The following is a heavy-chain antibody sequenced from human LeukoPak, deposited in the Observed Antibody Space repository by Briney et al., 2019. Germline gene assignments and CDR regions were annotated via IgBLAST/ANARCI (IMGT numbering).Heavy chain of an antibody. CDR2: IYHSGST. J-gene: IGHJ4*02. CDR1: GGSISSGGYS. D-gene: IGHD3-10*01. V-gene: IGHV4-30-2*01. CDR3: ARGPLYYYGSGSYLDY. Sequence: SETLSLTCAVSGGSISSGGYSWSWIRQPPGKGLEWIGYIYHSGSTYYNPSLKSRVTISVDTSKNQFSLKLSSVTAADTAVYYCARGPLYYYGSGSYLDYWGQGTLVTVSS.